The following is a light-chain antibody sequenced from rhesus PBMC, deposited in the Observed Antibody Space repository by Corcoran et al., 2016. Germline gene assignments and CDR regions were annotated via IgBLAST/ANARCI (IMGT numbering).Light chain of an antibody. V-gene: IGKV1-25*01. J-gene: IGKJ2*01. Sequence: DIQMTQSPSSLSASVGDRVTITCRASQGISSYLAWYQQKAGEAPRVLIYYVTTLQTGVPSRFSGRGAGTEFRLSISGLQPEDFATYFCQQYHSLPYSFGQGTTVEIK. CDR2: YVT. CDR3: QQYHSLPYS. CDR1: QGISSY.